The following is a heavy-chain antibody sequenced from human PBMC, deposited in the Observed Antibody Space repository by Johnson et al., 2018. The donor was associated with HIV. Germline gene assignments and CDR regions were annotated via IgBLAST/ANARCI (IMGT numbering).Heavy chain of an antibody. V-gene: IGHV3-30*02. CDR2: IQYDGGDK. CDR3: AREGDGYNYDAFDI. D-gene: IGHD5-24*01. CDR1: GFTFSNSD. J-gene: IGHJ3*02. Sequence: MQLVESGGGLVQPGGSLRLSCAASGFTFSNSDMNWVHQARGKGLEWVAFIQYDGGDKSYADSVEGRLTISRDNAKNSLYLQVNSLRAEDTAVYYCAREGDGYNYDAFDIWGQGTMVTVSS.